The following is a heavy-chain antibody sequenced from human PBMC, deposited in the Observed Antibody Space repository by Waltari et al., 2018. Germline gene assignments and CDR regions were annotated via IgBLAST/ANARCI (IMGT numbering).Heavy chain of an antibody. CDR2: IHYSGRT. CDR3: ARHWKRNGYRFDP. V-gene: IGHV4-39*01. CDR1: GGSISRSRYY. J-gene: IGHJ5*02. Sequence: QLQLPESGPGLVKPSETLSLTCTVPGGSISRSRYYWGWIRQSTGKGLEWIGSIHYSGRTYYTPTLKSRVTISGQTSKNQFSLKLSSVTAADTAVYYCARHWKRNGYRFDPWGQGTLVTVSS. D-gene: IGHD5-12*01.